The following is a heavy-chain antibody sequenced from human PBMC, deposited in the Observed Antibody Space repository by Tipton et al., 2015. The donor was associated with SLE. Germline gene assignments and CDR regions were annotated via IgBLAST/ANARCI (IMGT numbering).Heavy chain of an antibody. CDR3: ARGGVEEGLKEGDWFDS. V-gene: IGHV4-59*11. J-gene: IGHJ5*01. CDR2: IYFSGST. CDR1: GGSINSHY. D-gene: IGHD2-15*01. Sequence: TLSLTCSVSGGSINSHYWIWIRQPPGKGLEYIGNIYFSGSTNYNPSLKSRVTISIDTSKGQVSLKLTSVTAADTAVYYCARGGVEEGLKEGDWFDSWGQGTLVTVSS.